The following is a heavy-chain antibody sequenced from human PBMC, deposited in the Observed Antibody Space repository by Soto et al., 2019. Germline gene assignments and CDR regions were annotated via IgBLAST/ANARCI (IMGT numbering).Heavy chain of an antibody. J-gene: IGHJ4*02. D-gene: IGHD6-6*01. CDR2: IYDTESA. V-gene: IGHV4-31*03. CDR3: ARASSSSSAADY. Sequence: SETLSLTCSVSGESISSGGYYWSWIRHLPGKGLEWIGYIYDTESAYYNPSLKSRVSISMDASENHFAMRLTSVTAADSAVYYCARASSSSSAADYWGQGLQVTVSS. CDR1: GESISSGGYY.